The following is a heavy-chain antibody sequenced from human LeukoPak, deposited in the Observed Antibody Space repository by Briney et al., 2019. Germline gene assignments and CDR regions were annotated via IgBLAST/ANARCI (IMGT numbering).Heavy chain of an antibody. J-gene: IGHJ5*02. CDR3: ARARRDIGYDGWFDP. CDR1: GYTFTDYY. V-gene: IGHV1-2*02. D-gene: IGHD5-12*01. CDR2: INPNSGNT. Sequence: ASVKVSCKASGYTFTDYYIHWVRQAPGQGLEWMGWINPNSGNTNSADNFQGRVTMTRDTSINTAYMEVSRLRSDDMAVYYCARARRDIGYDGWFDPWGQGTLVTVSS.